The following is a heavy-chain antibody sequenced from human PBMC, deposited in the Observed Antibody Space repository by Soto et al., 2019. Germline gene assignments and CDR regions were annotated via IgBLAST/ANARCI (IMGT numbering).Heavy chain of an antibody. CDR2: ISAYNGNT. J-gene: IGHJ5*02. CDR1: GYTFTSYG. CDR3: ARDFWHCSSTSCYTNWFDP. Sequence: ASVKVSCKASGYTFTSYGISWVRQAPGQGLEWMGWISAYNGNTNYAQKLQGRVTMTTDTSTSTAYMELRSLRSDDTAVYYCARDFWHCSSTSCYTNWFDPWGQGTLVTVSS. V-gene: IGHV1-18*01. D-gene: IGHD2-2*02.